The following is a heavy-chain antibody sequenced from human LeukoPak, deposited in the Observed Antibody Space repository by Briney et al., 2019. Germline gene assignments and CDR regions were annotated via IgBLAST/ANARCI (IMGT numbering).Heavy chain of an antibody. Sequence: PGGSLRLSCAASGFTFSNYGMSWVRQAPGKGLEWVSAISGNGGSTYYADSVKGRFAISRDTSKNTLYLQMNSLRAEDTAVYYCAKVGPSLVRGLIRGGARYYYNYMDVWGKGTTVTISS. V-gene: IGHV3-23*01. CDR3: AKVGPSLVRGLIRGGARYYYNYMDV. CDR2: ISGNGGST. D-gene: IGHD3-10*01. CDR1: GFTFSNYG. J-gene: IGHJ6*03.